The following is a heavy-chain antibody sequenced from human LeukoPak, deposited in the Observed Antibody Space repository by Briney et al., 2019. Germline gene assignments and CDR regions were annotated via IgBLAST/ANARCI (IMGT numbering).Heavy chain of an antibody. CDR2: INPSGGGT. CDR1: GYTFTSYY. V-gene: IGHV1-46*01. CDR3: AGGMLSPYYYYGMDV. D-gene: IGHD2-8*01. J-gene: IGHJ6*02. Sequence: GASVKVSCKASGYTFTSYYMHWVRQAPGQGLEWMGIINPSGGGTSYAQKFHGRVTMTRDTSTSTVYMELSSLRSEDTAVYYCAGGMLSPYYYYGMDVWGQGTTVTVSS.